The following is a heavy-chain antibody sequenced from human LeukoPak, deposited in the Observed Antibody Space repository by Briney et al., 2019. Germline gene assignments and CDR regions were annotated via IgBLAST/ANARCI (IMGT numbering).Heavy chain of an antibody. Sequence: ASVKVSCKASGYTFTGYYMHWVRQAPGQGLEWMGWINPSSGGTNYAQKFQGWVTMTRDTSISTAYMELSRLRSDDTAVYYCAREGLDTATDGAFDIWGQGTMVTVSS. D-gene: IGHD5-18*01. V-gene: IGHV1-2*04. CDR3: AREGLDTATDGAFDI. J-gene: IGHJ3*02. CDR1: GYTFTGYY. CDR2: INPSSGGT.